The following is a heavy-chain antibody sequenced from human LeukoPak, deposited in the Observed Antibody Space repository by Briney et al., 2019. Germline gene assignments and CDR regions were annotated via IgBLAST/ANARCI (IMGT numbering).Heavy chain of an antibody. V-gene: IGHV4-61*02. CDR2: IYTSGST. J-gene: IGHJ5*02. Sequence: PSETLSLTCTVSGGSISSSSYYWSWIRQPAGKGLEWIGRIYTSGSTNYNPSLKSRVTISVDTSKNQFSLKLSSVTAADTAVYYCARGDFGSGSYNWFDPWGQGTLVTVSS. CDR1: GGSISSSSYY. CDR3: ARGDFGSGSYNWFDP. D-gene: IGHD3-10*01.